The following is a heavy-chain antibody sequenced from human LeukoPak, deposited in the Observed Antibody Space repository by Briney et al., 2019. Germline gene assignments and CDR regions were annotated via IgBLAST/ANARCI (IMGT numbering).Heavy chain of an antibody. V-gene: IGHV5-51*01. J-gene: IGHJ5*02. CDR2: IYPGDSDT. CDR1: GHSFTNFW. CDR3: ARHGRSSSWSDNWFDP. Sequence: GESLKISCKGSGHSFTNFWIGWVRQMPGKGLEWMGIIYPGDSDTRYSPSFQGQVTISADKSISTAYLQWSSLKASDTAMYYCARHGRSSSWSDNWFDPWGQGTLVTVSS. D-gene: IGHD6-13*01.